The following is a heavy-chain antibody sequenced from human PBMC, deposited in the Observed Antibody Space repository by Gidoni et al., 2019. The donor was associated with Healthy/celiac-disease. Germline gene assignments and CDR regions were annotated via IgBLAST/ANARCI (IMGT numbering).Heavy chain of an antibody. CDR1: GFTFDDYT. V-gene: IGHV3-43*01. Sequence: EVQLVESGGVVVQPGGSLRLSCAASGFTFDDYTMHWVRQAPGKGLEWVSLISWDGGSTYYADSVKGRFTSSRDNSKNSLYLQMNSLRTEDTALYYCAKDYNSGSYGLYYFDYWGQGTLVTVSS. D-gene: IGHD1-26*01. J-gene: IGHJ4*02. CDR3: AKDYNSGSYGLYYFDY. CDR2: ISWDGGST.